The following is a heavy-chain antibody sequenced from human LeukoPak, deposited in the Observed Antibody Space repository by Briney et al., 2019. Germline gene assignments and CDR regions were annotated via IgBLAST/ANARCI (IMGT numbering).Heavy chain of an antibody. Sequence: SGGSLRLSCVASGFTFSSYWMSWVRQAPGKGLEWVANIKQDGNEKYYVDSMKGRVTISRDNAKNSLYLQMNSLRAEDTAVYYCARTSVSTAARIDYWGQGTLVTVLS. V-gene: IGHV3-7*01. D-gene: IGHD6-6*01. CDR1: GFTFSSYW. J-gene: IGHJ4*02. CDR2: IKQDGNEK. CDR3: ARTSVSTAARIDY.